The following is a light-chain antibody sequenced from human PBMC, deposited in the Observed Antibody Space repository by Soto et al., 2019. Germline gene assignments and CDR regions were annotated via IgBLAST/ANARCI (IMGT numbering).Light chain of an antibody. J-gene: IGLJ1*01. V-gene: IGLV2-14*01. CDR2: EVT. Sequence: QSALTQPASVSGSPGQSITISCSGTSSDVGGYSYVSWYQQHPGKAPKLMIYEVTNRPSGISHRFSGSKSGNTASLTISVLHAEEEADYCGSSYTSITIYVFGAGTKVTVL. CDR1: SSDVGGYSY. CDR3: SSYTSITIYV.